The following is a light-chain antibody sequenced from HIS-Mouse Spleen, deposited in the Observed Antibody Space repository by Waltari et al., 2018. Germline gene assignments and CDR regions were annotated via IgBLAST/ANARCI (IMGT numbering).Light chain of an antibody. CDR2: RNN. J-gene: IGLJ3*02. CDR1: SSNIGSNY. Sequence: QSVLTQPPSASGTPGQRLTISCSGSSSNIGSNYVYWYQPLPGTPPKLLIYRNNRRTSGVPDRFSGSKSGTSASLAISGLRSEDEADYYWSAWDDSLSGPVFGGGTKLTVL. CDR3: SAWDDSLSGPV. V-gene: IGLV1-47*01.